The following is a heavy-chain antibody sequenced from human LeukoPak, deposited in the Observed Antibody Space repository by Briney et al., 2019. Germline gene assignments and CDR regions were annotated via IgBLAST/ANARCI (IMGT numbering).Heavy chain of an antibody. D-gene: IGHD4-17*01. CDR2: IIPIFGTA. Sequence: GASVKVSCKASGGTFSSYAISWVRQAPGQGLEWMRGIIPIFGTANYAQKFQGRVTITADKSTSTAYMELSSLRSEDTAVYYCARAATVTTTLYNWFDPWGQGTLVTVSS. V-gene: IGHV1-69*06. CDR1: GGTFSSYA. J-gene: IGHJ5*02. CDR3: ARAATVTTTLYNWFDP.